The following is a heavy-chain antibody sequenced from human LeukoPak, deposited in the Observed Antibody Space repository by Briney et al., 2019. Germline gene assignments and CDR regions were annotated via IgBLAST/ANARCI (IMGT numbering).Heavy chain of an antibody. V-gene: IGHV4-30-2*01. CDR2: IYHSGST. CDR3: ARDEYYYDSSGYYRRRGAFDI. CDR1: GGSISSGGYS. J-gene: IGHJ3*02. Sequence: PSETLSLTCAVSGGSISSGGYSWSWIRQPPGKGLEWIGYIYHSGSTYYNPSLKSRVTISVDRSKNQFSLKLSSVTAADTAVYYCARDEYYYDSSGYYRRRGAFDIWGQGTMVTVSS. D-gene: IGHD3-22*01.